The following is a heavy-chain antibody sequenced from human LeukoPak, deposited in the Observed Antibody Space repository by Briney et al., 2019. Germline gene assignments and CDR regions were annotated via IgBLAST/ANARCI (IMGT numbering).Heavy chain of an antibody. CDR3: ARDRGYSTFDY. CDR1: AFTFSNYW. Sequence: GSLRLSCAASAFTFSNYWMSWVRQAPGKGLEGVANIKEDGSEINYVDSVKGRFTISRDNAKNSLYLQMNSLRVDDTAVYYCARDRGYSTFDYWGQGTLVTVSS. D-gene: IGHD4-23*01. CDR2: IKEDGSEI. J-gene: IGHJ4*02. V-gene: IGHV3-7*01.